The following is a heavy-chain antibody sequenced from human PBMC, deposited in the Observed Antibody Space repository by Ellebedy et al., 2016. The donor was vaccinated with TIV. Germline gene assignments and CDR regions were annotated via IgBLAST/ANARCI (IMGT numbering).Heavy chain of an antibody. CDR1: GFSLSTSGMC. J-gene: IGHJ6*02. CDR2: IDWDDDE. D-gene: IGHD6-25*01. V-gene: IGHV2-70*17. Sequence: SGPTLVKPTQTLTLTCTFSGFSLSTSGMCVSWIRQPSGKALEWLARIDWDDDEFYTTSLRTRLTISKDTSKNQVVLTVTNMDPVDTATYYCARMIRAAVRKSSSSTDYGMDVWGLGTTVTVSS. CDR3: ARMIRAAVRKSSSSTDYGMDV.